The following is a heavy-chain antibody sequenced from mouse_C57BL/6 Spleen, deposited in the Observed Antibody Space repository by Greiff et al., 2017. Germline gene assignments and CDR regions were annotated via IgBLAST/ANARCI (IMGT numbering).Heavy chain of an antibody. V-gene: IGHV1-82*01. Sequence: QVQLQQSGPELVKPGASVKISCKASGYAFSSSWMNWVKQRPGKGLVWIGRIYPGDGDTNYNGKFKGKATLTADKSSSTAYMQLNSQTSEDSALYFCAKSLYGNYFDYWGEGTSLTLSS. CDR1: GYAFSSSW. CDR2: IYPGDGDT. CDR3: AKSLYGNYFDY. J-gene: IGHJ2*02. D-gene: IGHD2-1*01.